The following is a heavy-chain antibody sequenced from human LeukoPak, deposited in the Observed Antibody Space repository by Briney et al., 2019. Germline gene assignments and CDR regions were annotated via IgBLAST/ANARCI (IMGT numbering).Heavy chain of an antibody. CDR1: GGSFSGYY. Sequence: SETLSLTCAVYGGSFSGYYWSWIRQPPGKGLEWIGEINHSGSTNYNPSLKSRVTISVDTSKNQFSLKLSSVTAADTAVYYCAEEGVTTEFDYWGQGTLVTVSS. CDR3: AEEGVTTEFDY. CDR2: INHSGST. D-gene: IGHD4-17*01. J-gene: IGHJ4*02. V-gene: IGHV4-34*01.